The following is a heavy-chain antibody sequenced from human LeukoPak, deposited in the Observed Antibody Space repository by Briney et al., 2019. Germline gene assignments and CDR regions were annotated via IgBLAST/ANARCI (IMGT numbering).Heavy chain of an antibody. D-gene: IGHD2-2*01. J-gene: IGHJ4*02. CDR3: ARAVGVVDCGAHSCKPYHFDS. V-gene: IGHV3-66*01. CDR1: GFTVSSAF. CDR2: LASGGNT. Sequence: GGSLRLSCGASGFTVSSAFMNWVLQAPGKGLEWVSLLASGGNTFFADSVKGRFTLSRDNSENTVYLQMNSLRAEDTAVYYCARAVGVVDCGAHSCKPYHFDSWGQGTLVAVSS.